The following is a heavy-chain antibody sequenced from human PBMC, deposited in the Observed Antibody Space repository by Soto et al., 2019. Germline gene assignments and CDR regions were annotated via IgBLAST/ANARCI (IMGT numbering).Heavy chain of an antibody. D-gene: IGHD3-22*01. CDR3: ARERITYYYDSSGPRWFDP. CDR1: GGTFSSYA. V-gene: IGHV1-69*13. Sequence: SVKVSCKASGGTFSSYATSWVRQAPGQGLEWMGGIIPIFGTANYAQKFQGRVTITADESTSTAYMELSSLRSEDTAVYYCARERITYYYDSSGPRWFDPWGQGTLVTVSS. CDR2: IIPIFGTA. J-gene: IGHJ5*02.